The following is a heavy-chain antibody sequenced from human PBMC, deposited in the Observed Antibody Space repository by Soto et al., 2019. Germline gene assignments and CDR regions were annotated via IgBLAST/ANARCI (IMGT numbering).Heavy chain of an antibody. CDR1: GGTFSSYT. J-gene: IGHJ4*02. D-gene: IGHD2-15*01. CDR2: IIPILGIA. V-gene: IGHV1-69*08. CDR3: AREKAMVVTRGDFDY. Sequence: QVQLVQSGAEVKKPGSSVKVSCKASGGTFSSYTISWVRQAPGQGLEWMGRIIPILGIANYAQKFQGRVTITGDKPTSTAYMEVSSLSSEDTAVYYCAREKAMVVTRGDFDYWGQGTLVTVSS.